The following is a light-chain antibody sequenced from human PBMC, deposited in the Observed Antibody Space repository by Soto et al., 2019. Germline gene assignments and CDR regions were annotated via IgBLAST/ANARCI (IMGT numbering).Light chain of an antibody. CDR2: KIS. CDR1: QSLVYSDGNTY. V-gene: IGKV2-24*01. Sequence: DIVMTQTPLSSPVTLGQPASISCRSSQSLVYSDGNTYLSWLQQRPGQPPRLLIYKISKRFSGVPDRFIGSGAGTDFTRKISRVEAEDVGVYYCMQATQVPITFGQGTRLEIK. CDR3: MQATQVPIT. J-gene: IGKJ5*01.